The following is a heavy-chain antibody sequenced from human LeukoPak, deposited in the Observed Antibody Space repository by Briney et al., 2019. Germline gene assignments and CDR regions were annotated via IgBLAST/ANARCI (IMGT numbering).Heavy chain of an antibody. CDR3: ATYRQVLLPFES. Sequence: GGSLRLSCAASGFTFTTFAMIWVRQPPGKGLEWVSSIFPSGGEIHYADSVRGRFTISRDNSKSTLSLQMNSLRAEDTAIYYCATYRQVLLPFESWGQGTLVTVSS. J-gene: IGHJ4*02. CDR2: IFPSGGEI. CDR1: GFTFTTFA. V-gene: IGHV3-23*01. D-gene: IGHD2-8*02.